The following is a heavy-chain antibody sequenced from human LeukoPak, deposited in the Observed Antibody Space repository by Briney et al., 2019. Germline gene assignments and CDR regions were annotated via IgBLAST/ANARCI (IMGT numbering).Heavy chain of an antibody. CDR2: ISYDGSNK. Sequence: GGSLRLSCAASGFTFSSYAMHWVRQAPGKGLEWVAVISYDGSNKYYADSVKGRFTISRDNSKNTLYLQMNSLRAEDTAVYYCARGSWGVYGFDYWGQGTLVTVSS. CDR1: GFTFSSYA. V-gene: IGHV3-30*04. D-gene: IGHD2-8*01. CDR3: ARGSWGVYGFDY. J-gene: IGHJ4*02.